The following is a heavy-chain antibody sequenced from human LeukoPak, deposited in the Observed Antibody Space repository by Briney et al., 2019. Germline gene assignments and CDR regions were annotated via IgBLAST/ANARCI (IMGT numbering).Heavy chain of an antibody. CDR2: IKGDGSRK. CDR1: GFTFSSSA. D-gene: IGHD3-22*01. Sequence: PGGSLRLSCAASGFTFSSSAMTWVRQAPGKGLEWVANIKGDGSRKNCVDSLKGRFTISRDNAKNLLYLQMNSLRAEDTAVYYCATPLDYYDSSGYHQGGDWGQGTLVTVSS. CDR3: ATPLDYYDSSGYHQGGD. J-gene: IGHJ4*02. V-gene: IGHV3-7*03.